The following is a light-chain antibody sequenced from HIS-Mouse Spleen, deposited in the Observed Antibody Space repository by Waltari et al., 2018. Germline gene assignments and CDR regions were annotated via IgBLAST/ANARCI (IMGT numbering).Light chain of an antibody. CDR2: EGS. Sequence: QSALTQPASVSGSPGPSITIPCTGTSSSVGSYNLVSWYQQHPGKAPKLMIYEGSKRPSGVSNRFSGSKSGNTASLTISGLQAEDEADYYCCSYAGSSTLVFGGGTKLTVL. CDR3: CSYAGSSTLV. CDR1: SSSVGSYNL. J-gene: IGLJ2*01. V-gene: IGLV2-23*01.